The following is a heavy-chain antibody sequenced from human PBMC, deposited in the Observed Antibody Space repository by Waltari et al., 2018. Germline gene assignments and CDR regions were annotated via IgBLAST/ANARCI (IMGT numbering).Heavy chain of an antibody. V-gene: IGHV4-4*02. J-gene: IGHJ4*02. D-gene: IGHD2-15*01. CDR1: NVSISRDTW. CDR2: IYHSGTT. Sequence: QVHLEESGPGLVKPSGTLSLTCAVSNVSISRDTWWIWVRQPPGKGLEWIGEIYHSGTTVYNPSLWSRVTISLDKSKNHFSLKLTSVTAADTAVYYCARGIFTAHSYFDYWGQGTLVTVSS. CDR3: ARGIFTAHSYFDY.